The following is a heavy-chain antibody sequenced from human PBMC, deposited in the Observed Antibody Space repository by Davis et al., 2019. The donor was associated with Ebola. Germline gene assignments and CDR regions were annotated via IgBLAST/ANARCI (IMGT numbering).Heavy chain of an antibody. CDR1: GYTLTELS. CDR2: FDPEDGET. J-gene: IGHJ4*02. Sequence: ASVKVSCKVSGYTLTELSMHWVRQAPGKGLEWMGGFDPEDGETIYAQKFQGRVTMTEDTSTDTAYMELRSLRSDDTAVYYCARVLLAVAEYYFDYWGQGTLVTVSS. CDR3: ARVLLAVAEYYFDY. V-gene: IGHV1-24*01. D-gene: IGHD6-19*01.